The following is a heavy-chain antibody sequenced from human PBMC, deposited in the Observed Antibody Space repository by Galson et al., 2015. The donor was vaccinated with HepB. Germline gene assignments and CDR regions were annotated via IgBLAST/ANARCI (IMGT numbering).Heavy chain of an antibody. CDR1: GYTFTNYY. J-gene: IGHJ5*02. CDR2: INPSGGST. V-gene: IGHV1-46*01. Sequence: QSGAEVKKPGASAKVSCKASGYTFTNYYMHWVRQAPGQGLEWMGIINPSGGSTSYAQKFQGRVTMTWDTSTRIVYMELSSLRSEDTAVYYCAREVSTSGWFDPWGQGTLVTVSS. D-gene: IGHD1/OR15-1a*01. CDR3: AREVSTSGWFDP.